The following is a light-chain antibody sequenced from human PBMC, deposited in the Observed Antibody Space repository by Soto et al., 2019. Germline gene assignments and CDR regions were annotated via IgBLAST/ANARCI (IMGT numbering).Light chain of an antibody. CDR1: ASDIGNYNY. Sequence: QSALTQPASVSGSPGQSITISCTGTASDIGNYNYVSWYQLHPGKAPKLLIYGVSNRPSGVSNRFSGSKSGNTASLTISGLQAEDEADYYCCSYAGSSTSWVFGGGTKLTVL. CDR3: CSYAGSSTSWV. J-gene: IGLJ3*02. V-gene: IGLV2-23*02. CDR2: GVS.